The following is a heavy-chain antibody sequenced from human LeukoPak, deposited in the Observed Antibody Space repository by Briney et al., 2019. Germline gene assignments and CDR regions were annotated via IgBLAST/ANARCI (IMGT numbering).Heavy chain of an antibody. D-gene: IGHD1-26*01. J-gene: IGHJ3*02. V-gene: IGHV4-59*05. CDR1: GGSISSYY. Sequence: PSETLSLTCTVSGGSISSYYWSWIRQPPGKGLEWIGSIYYSGSTYYNPSLKSRVTISVDTSKNQFSLKLSSVTAADTAVYYCARPVGLNAFDIWGQGTMVTVSS. CDR3: ARPVGLNAFDI. CDR2: IYYSGST.